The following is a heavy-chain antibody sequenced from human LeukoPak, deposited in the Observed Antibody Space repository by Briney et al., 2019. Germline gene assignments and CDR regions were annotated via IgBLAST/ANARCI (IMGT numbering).Heavy chain of an antibody. CDR1: GGSISSSNYY. Sequence: SETLSLTCTVSGGSISSSNYYWGWIRQPPGKGLEWIGSMYYSGSTYYNPSLKSRVTISVDTSKNQFSLKLSSVTAADTAIYYCAREEILTGYYSDSTFDYWGREPWSPSPQ. CDR3: AREEILTGYYSDSTFDY. V-gene: IGHV4-39*01. J-gene: IGHJ4*02. CDR2: MYYSGST. D-gene: IGHD3-9*01.